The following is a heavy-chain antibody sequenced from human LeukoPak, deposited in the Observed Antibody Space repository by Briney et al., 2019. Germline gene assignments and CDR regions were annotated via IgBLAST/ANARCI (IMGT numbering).Heavy chain of an antibody. CDR2: IIPIFGTA. J-gene: IGHJ5*02. V-gene: IGHV1-69*06. D-gene: IGHD3-9*01. CDR3: ARDRSPFDYDILTGYYRLDP. CDR1: GGTFSNYA. Sequence: SVKVSCKASGGTFSNYAISWVRQSPGQGLEWMGGIIPIFGTANYAQKFRGRVTITADKSTRTAYMELSSLRSEDTAVYYCARDRSPFDYDILTGYYRLDPWGQGTLVTVSS.